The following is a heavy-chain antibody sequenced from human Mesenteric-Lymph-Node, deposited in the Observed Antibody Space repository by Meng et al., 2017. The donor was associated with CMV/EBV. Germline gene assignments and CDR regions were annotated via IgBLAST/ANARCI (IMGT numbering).Heavy chain of an antibody. V-gene: IGHV3-11*01. CDR3: ARASQSTYSGSYDGWFDP. J-gene: IGHJ5*02. Sequence: FTCSDYYMSWIRQAPGQGLEWVSYISSSGSTIYYADSVKGRFTISRDNAKNSLYLQMNSLRAEDTAVYYCARASQSTYSGSYDGWFDPWGQGTLVTVSS. CDR2: ISSSGSTI. D-gene: IGHD1-26*01. CDR1: FTCSDYY.